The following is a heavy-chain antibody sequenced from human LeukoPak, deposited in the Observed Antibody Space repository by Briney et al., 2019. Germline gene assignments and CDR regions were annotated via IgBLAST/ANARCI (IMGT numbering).Heavy chain of an antibody. CDR3: ARHFSPLPIVVVPAAIDY. D-gene: IGHD2-2*01. V-gene: IGHV4-39*01. CDR2: IYYSGST. J-gene: IGHJ4*02. Sequence: SETLSLTCTVPGGSISSSSNYWGWIRQPPGKGLEWIGSIYYSGSTYYNPSLKSRVTISVDTSKNQFSLELSSVTAADTAVYYCARHFSPLPIVVVPAAIDYWGQGTLVTVSS. CDR1: GGSISSSSNY.